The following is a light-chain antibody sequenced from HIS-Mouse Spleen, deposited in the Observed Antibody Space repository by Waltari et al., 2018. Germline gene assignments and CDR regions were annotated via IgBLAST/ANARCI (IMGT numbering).Light chain of an antibody. CDR3: MQGTHWPPIT. J-gene: IGKJ5*01. CDR2: KVS. CDR1: QSLVHSDGNTY. Sequence: DVVMTQSPLSLPVTLGQPASISCRSSQSLVHSDGNTYLNWFQQRPGQSPRRLIYKVSNRDSGGPARFSGSGSGTDFTLKISRVDAEDVGVYYCMQGTHWPPITFGQGTRLEIK. V-gene: IGKV2-30*02.